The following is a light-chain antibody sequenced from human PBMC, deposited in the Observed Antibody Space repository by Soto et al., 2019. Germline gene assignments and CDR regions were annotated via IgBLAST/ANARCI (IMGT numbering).Light chain of an antibody. CDR2: GAS. V-gene: IGKV3-20*01. CDR1: ESISYN. Sequence: EVVMTQSPATLSVSPGAGATLSCRASESISYNLAWYQQKPGQAPRLLIYGASSRATGIPDRVSGSGSGTDFTLTISRLEPEDFAVYYCQQYGTSPRTFGQGTKVDIK. J-gene: IGKJ1*01. CDR3: QQYGTSPRT.